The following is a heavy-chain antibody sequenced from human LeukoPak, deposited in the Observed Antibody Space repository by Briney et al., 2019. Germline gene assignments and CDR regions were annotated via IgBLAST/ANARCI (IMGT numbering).Heavy chain of an antibody. V-gene: IGHV3-23*01. D-gene: IGHD4-23*01. CDR1: GFTLRRYG. J-gene: IGHJ4*02. CDR3: AKDYGGNSDYFDY. CDR2: IIGYVSST. Sequence: KSGGSLRLSCAACGFTLRRYGMRWVRQAPGKGVEGVSAIIGYVSSTYYAYSVTALFTISTDNSKNTLYLQMHSLSVEDTAVYYCAKDYGGNSDYFDYWGQGTLVTVSS.